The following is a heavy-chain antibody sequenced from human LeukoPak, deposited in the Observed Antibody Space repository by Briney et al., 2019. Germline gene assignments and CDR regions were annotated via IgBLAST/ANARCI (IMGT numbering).Heavy chain of an antibody. Sequence: SQTLSLTCAVSGGSISSGYYYWSWIRQPAGKGLEWIGRIYTSEITNYNPSLKSRVTMSGDTSKNQFSLKLSSVTAADTAVYYCARATIFGVVGFDYWGQGTLVTVSS. CDR3: ARATIFGVVGFDY. CDR2: IYTSEIT. V-gene: IGHV4-61*02. J-gene: IGHJ4*02. CDR1: GGSISSGYYY. D-gene: IGHD3-3*01.